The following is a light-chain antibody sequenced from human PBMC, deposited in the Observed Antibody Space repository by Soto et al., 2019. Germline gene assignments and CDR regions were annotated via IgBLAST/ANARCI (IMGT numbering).Light chain of an antibody. J-gene: IGKJ1*01. CDR2: GAS. V-gene: IGKV3-15*01. CDR3: QQYNNWPPWT. Sequence: EIVMTQSPATLSVSPGERATLSCRASQSVSSNLAWYQQKPGQAPRLLIYGASTRATGIPARLSGSGSATEFSLTISSLHSEDFPVYYCQQYNNWPPWTCGQGTKVEIK. CDR1: QSVSSN.